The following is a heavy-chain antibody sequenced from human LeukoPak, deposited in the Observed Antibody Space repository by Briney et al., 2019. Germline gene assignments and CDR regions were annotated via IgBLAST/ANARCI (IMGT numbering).Heavy chain of an antibody. D-gene: IGHD3-16*01. J-gene: IGHJ6*02. CDR3: ATYTHWVAGDV. V-gene: IGHV3-7*01. CDR1: GFTFSNYW. CDR2: MNQDGSAK. Sequence: GGSLRLSCATSGFTFSNYWMSWVRQAPGKGLEWVANMNQDGSAKGYVDSVKGRFTISRDNARNSLYLQMSSLRPEDTAVYYCATYTHWVAGDVWGQGTTVTVSS.